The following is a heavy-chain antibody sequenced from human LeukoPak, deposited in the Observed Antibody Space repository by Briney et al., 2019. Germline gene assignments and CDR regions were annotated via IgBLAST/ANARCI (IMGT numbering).Heavy chain of an antibody. CDR1: GYTFSDYY. J-gene: IGHJ4*02. D-gene: IGHD5-12*01. CDR2: INPKTGGT. V-gene: IGHV1-2*02. CDR3: ARARGLIYSDYDLFDY. Sequence: ASVKVSCKASGYTFSDYYIHWVRQAPGQGLECVGWINPKTGGTDYAQRFQGSVTMTRDTSINTAYMELDRLKFDDTAVFYCARARGLIYSDYDLFDYWGQGTLVTVSS.